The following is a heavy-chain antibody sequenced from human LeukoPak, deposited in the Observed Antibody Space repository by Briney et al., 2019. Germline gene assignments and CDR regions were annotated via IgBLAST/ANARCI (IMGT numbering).Heavy chain of an antibody. CDR3: ARDVYYGSGSPRLDY. J-gene: IGHJ4*02. D-gene: IGHD3-10*01. CDR1: GFTFSDYN. V-gene: IGHV3-48*01. Sequence: PGGSLRLSCATSGFTFSDYNMNWVRQVPGKGLESVSYMSRSGNIIYYADSVKGRFTISRDNAKNSLYLQMNSLRVEDTGVYYCARDVYYGSGSPRLDYGGQGTLVTVSS. CDR2: MSRSGNII.